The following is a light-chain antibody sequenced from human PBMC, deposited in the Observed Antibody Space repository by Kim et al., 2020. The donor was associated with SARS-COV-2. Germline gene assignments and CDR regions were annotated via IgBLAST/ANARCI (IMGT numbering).Light chain of an antibody. CDR1: SLRSYY. J-gene: IGLJ2*01. V-gene: IGLV3-19*01. CDR2: GTN. Sequence: SSELTQDPAVSVALGQTVRITCQGDSLRSYYASWYQQKPGQAPVLVIYGTNNRPSGIPDRFSGSSSGNTASLTITGAQAEDEADHYCNSRASSGNPVVFG. CDR3: NSRASSGNPVV.